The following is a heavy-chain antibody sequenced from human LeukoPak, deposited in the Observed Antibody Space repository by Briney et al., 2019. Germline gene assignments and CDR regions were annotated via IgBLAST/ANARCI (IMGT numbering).Heavy chain of an antibody. CDR3: ARGFRSVTTWGYFDY. Sequence: SGGSLRLSCAASGFTVSTNYMSWVRQAPGKGLEWVSLIYSGCGTCYAVSVKGRFTISRDNSRNTLSLQMNSLRVDDTAVYYCARGFRSVTTWGYFDYWGQGALVTVSS. D-gene: IGHD4-17*01. J-gene: IGHJ4*02. CDR1: GFTVSTNY. V-gene: IGHV3-66*01. CDR2: IYSGCGT.